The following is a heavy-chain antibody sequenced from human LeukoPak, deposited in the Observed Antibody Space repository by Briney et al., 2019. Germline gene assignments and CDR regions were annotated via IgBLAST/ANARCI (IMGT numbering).Heavy chain of an antibody. CDR1: GGSFGGYY. Sequence: SETLSLTCAVYGGSFGGYYWSWIRQPPGKGLEWIGEINHSGNTNDNPSHKSQTTISVDTSKNQFSLKLRSVTAADTAVYYCARVAAAGTDPGAFDIWGQGTMVTVSS. CDR2: INHSGNT. CDR3: ARVAAAGTDPGAFDI. J-gene: IGHJ3*02. D-gene: IGHD6-13*01. V-gene: IGHV4-34*04.